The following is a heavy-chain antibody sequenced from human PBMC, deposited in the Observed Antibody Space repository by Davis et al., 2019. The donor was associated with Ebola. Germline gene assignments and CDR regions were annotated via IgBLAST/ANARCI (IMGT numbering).Heavy chain of an antibody. Sequence: GESLKISCAASGFTFSSYSMNWVRQAPGKGLEWVSSISSSSSYIYYADSVKGRFTISRDNAKNSLYLQMNSLRAEDTAVYYCARVDIGSSADAFDIWGQGTMVTVSS. CDR2: ISSSSSYI. CDR1: GFTFSSYS. V-gene: IGHV3-21*01. D-gene: IGHD5/OR15-5a*01. J-gene: IGHJ3*02. CDR3: ARVDIGSSADAFDI.